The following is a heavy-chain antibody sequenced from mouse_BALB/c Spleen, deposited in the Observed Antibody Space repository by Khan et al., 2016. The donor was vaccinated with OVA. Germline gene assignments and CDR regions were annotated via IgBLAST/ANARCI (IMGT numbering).Heavy chain of an antibody. V-gene: IGHV5-9-3*01. CDR1: GFTFSTYA. J-gene: IGHJ3*01. CDR2: ISSGGDNI. CDR3: ARHNYGPFAY. Sequence: EVELVESGGDLVKPGGSLKLSCSASGFTFSTYAMSWVRQTPEKRLEWVATISSGGDNIFYPASVKGRFTISRDNANNTLYLQMSSLGSEDTAMYYYARHNYGPFAYWGQGTLVTVSA. D-gene: IGHD1-1*01.